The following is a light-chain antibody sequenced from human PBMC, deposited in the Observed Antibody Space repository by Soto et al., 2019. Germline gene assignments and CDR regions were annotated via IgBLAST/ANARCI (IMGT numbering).Light chain of an antibody. CDR3: QQYQSLPFT. CDR1: QDISDY. J-gene: IGKJ3*01. Sequence: DIQMTQSPSSLSASVGDRVTITCQASQDISDYLNWYHQKPGKAPKFLIYDASYLETGVPSRFSGSGSGTAFPFTISSLQPEDIGTYYCQQYQSLPFTFGPGTTVDIK. CDR2: DAS. V-gene: IGKV1-33*01.